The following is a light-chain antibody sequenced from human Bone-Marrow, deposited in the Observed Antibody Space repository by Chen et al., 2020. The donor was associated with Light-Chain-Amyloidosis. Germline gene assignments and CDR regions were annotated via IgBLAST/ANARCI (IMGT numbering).Light chain of an antibody. CDR1: STSFGHYNL. J-gene: IGLJ2*01. CDR2: EYS. V-gene: IGLV2-23*01. Sequence: QSALTQPAPVAGSLGQSIPISFSGTSTSFGHYNLVSWYQQHPDEAPKLKIYEYSGRPSGVSNRFAGSKSGDTATMTISGLQSEDQADYYCCSSSDTDTLIFGTGTRLTVL. CDR3: CSSSDTDTLI.